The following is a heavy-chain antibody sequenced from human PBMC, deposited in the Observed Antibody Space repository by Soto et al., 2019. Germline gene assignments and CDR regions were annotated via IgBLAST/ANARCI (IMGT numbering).Heavy chain of an antibody. V-gene: IGHV3-7*03. D-gene: IGHD2-21*02. J-gene: IGHJ4*02. CDR1: GFTFSSYW. Sequence: EVQLVESGGGLVQPGGSLRLSCTASGFTFSSYWMSWVRQAPGKGLEWVANIKQDGSEKYYVDSVKGRFTISRDNAKNSLYLQMSGRRAEDAAVYYCARDPRGVTAIRVGYYFDYWGQGTLVTVSS. CDR2: IKQDGSEK. CDR3: ARDPRGVTAIRVGYYFDY.